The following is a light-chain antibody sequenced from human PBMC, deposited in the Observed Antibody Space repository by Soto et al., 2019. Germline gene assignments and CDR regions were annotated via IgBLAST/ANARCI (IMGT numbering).Light chain of an antibody. CDR1: QSISSW. CDR2: DAS. CDR3: QQYNSPT. J-gene: IGKJ1*01. Sequence: DIQLTQSPSTLSASVGEGVTLTCRASQSISSWLAWYQQKPGKAPKLLIYDASSLESGVPSRFSGSGSGTEFTLTISSLQPDDFATYYCQQYNSPTFGQGTKVDIK. V-gene: IGKV1-5*01.